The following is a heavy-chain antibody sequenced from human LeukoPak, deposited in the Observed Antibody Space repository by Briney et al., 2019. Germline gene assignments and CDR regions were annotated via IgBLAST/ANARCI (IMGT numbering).Heavy chain of an antibody. CDR2: IYYSGNT. Sequence: SETLSLTCTVSGGSISSYYWGWIRQPPGKGLEWIGNIYYSGNTYYNASLKSRVTISVDTSKNQFSLKLNSVTAADTAVYYCARAPGYSYGYYFDYWGQGTLVTVSS. CDR3: ARAPGYSYGYYFDY. D-gene: IGHD5-18*01. CDR1: GGSISSYY. J-gene: IGHJ4*02. V-gene: IGHV4-39*07.